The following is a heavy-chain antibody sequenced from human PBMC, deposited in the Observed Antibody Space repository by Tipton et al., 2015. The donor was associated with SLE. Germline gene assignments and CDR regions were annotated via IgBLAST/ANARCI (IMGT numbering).Heavy chain of an antibody. CDR3: ARGPYCSSTSCPIWFDP. V-gene: IGHV4-31*03. Sequence: LRLSCTVSGGSISSGSYYWSWIRQHPGKGLEWIGYIYYSGSTYYNPSLKSRVTISVDTSKNQFSLKLSSVTAADTAVYYCARGPYCSSTSCPIWFDPWGQGTLITVSS. D-gene: IGHD2-2*01. J-gene: IGHJ5*02. CDR1: GGSISSGSYY. CDR2: IYYSGST.